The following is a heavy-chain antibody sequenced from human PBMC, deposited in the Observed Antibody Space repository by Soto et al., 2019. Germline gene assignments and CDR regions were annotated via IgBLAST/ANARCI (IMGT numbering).Heavy chain of an antibody. D-gene: IGHD6-13*01. J-gene: IGHJ6*02. CDR3: ARAGYSSSCPHYYYYGMDV. V-gene: IGHV1-2*04. CDR2: INPNSGGT. Sequence: GASVKVSCKASGYTFTGYYMHWVRQAPGQGLEWMGWINPNSGGTNYAQKFQGWVTMTRDTSISTAYMELSRLRSDDTAVYYCARAGYSSSCPHYYYYGMDVWGQGTTVTVSS. CDR1: GYTFTGYY.